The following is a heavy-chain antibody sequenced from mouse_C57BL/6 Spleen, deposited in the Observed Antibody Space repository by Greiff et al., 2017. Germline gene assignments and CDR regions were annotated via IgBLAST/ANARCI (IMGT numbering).Heavy chain of an antibody. CDR2: IRSKSNNYAT. Sequence: EVHLVESGGGLVQPKGSLKLSCAASGFSFNTYAMNWVRQAPGKGLEWVARIRSKSNNYATYYADSVKDRFTISRDDSESMLYLQMNNLKTEDTAMYYCVRQSTVFDVWGTGTTVTVSS. CDR1: GFSFNTYA. D-gene: IGHD1-1*01. V-gene: IGHV10-1*01. CDR3: VRQSTVFDV. J-gene: IGHJ1*03.